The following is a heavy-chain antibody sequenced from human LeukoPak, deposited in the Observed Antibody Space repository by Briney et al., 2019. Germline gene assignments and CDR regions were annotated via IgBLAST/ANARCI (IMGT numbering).Heavy chain of an antibody. CDR3: ARERIAAAGKRAGYFDY. Sequence: GGSLRLSCAASGFTFSSYAMTWVRQAPGKGLEWVSGASGSGGSTYYADSVKGRFTISRDNSKNTLYLQMNSLRAEDTAVYYCARERIAAAGKRAGYFDYWGQGTLVTVSS. J-gene: IGHJ4*02. CDR2: ASGSGGST. D-gene: IGHD6-13*01. CDR1: GFTFSSYA. V-gene: IGHV3-23*01.